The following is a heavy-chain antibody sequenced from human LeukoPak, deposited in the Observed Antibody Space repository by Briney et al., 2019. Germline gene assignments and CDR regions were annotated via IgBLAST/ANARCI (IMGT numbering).Heavy chain of an antibody. Sequence: ASVKVSCKASGYIYTGSYFHWVRQAPGQGLEWMGWINPNSGDTKYAQKFQGRVTVTRDTSINTAYMELSGLRSGDTAMYYCATIPPIIAAASLIDYWGQGTLVTVSS. J-gene: IGHJ4*02. CDR1: GYIYTGSY. CDR2: INPNSGDT. V-gene: IGHV1-2*02. CDR3: ATIPPIIAAASLIDY. D-gene: IGHD6-13*01.